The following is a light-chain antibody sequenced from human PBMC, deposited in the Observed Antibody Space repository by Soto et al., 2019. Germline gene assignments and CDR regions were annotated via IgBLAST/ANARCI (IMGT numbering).Light chain of an antibody. CDR1: QSVSSN. J-gene: IGKJ2*01. Sequence: EIVMTQSPATLSVSPGERATLSCRASQSVSSNLAWYQQKPGRAPRLLIYGASTRATGIPARFSGSGSGTEFTLTISSLQSGDLAVYYCQQYNNWYTFGQGTKLEIK. CDR2: GAS. V-gene: IGKV3-15*01. CDR3: QQYNNWYT.